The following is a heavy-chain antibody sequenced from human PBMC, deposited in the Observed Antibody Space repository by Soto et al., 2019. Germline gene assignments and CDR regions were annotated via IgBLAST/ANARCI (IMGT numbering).Heavy chain of an antibody. V-gene: IGHV1-18*01. D-gene: IGHD3-10*01. CDR2: ISAYNGNT. CDR3: ARERSTMVRGADFDY. Sequence: ASVKVSCKASGYTFTSYGISWVRQAPRQGLEWMGWISAYNGNTNYAQKLQGRVTMTTDTSTSTAYMELRSLRSDDTAVYYCARERSTMVRGADFDYWGQGTLVTVSS. J-gene: IGHJ4*02. CDR1: GYTFTSYG.